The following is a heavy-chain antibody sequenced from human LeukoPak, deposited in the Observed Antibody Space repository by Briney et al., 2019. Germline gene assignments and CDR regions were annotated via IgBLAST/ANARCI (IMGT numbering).Heavy chain of an antibody. CDR2: MNPNSGNT. Sequence: ASVKVSCKASGYTFTSYDINWVRQATGQGLEWMGWMNPNSGNTGYAQKFQGRVTMTRNTSISTAYMELSSLRSEDTAVYYCARGGVGSTSCYETSCYYYYMDVWGKGTTVTIS. CDR1: GYTFTSYD. V-gene: IGHV1-8*01. J-gene: IGHJ6*03. CDR3: ARGGVGSTSCYETSCYYYYMDV. D-gene: IGHD2-2*01.